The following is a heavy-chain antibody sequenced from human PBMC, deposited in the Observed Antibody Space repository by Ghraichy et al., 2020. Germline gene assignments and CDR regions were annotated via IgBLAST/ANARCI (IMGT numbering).Heavy chain of an antibody. D-gene: IGHD3-22*01. CDR3: ARDLDDSSGYGDY. CDR2: IYHSGST. Sequence: SETLSLTCTVSGYSISSGYYWGWIRQPPGKGLEWIGSIYHSGSTYYNPSLKSRVTISVDTSKTQFSLKLSSVTAADTAVYYCARDLDDSSGYGDYWGQGTLVTVSS. CDR1: GYSISSGYY. J-gene: IGHJ4*02. V-gene: IGHV4-38-2*02.